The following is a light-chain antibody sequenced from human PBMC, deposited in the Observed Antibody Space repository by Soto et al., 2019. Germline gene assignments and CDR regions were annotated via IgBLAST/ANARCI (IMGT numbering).Light chain of an antibody. Sequence: IQLTQTPASVSASVGDRVTITFQASQNINNYLNWYRQKPGRAPKLLIYDASNLEAGVPSRFRGSGSGTDFTFTISRLQPEDIATYYCQQYENLPTFGQGTRPAIK. CDR2: DAS. CDR1: QNINNY. V-gene: IGKV1-33*01. J-gene: IGKJ5*01. CDR3: QQYENLPT.